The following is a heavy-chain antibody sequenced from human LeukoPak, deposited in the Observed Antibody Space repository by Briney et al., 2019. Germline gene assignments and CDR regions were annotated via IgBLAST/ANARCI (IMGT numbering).Heavy chain of an antibody. CDR1: GGSISSSDYY. D-gene: IGHD7-27*01. J-gene: IGHJ4*02. V-gene: IGHV4-30-4*08. Sequence: SETLSLTCTVSGGSISSSDYYWSWIRQPPGKGLEWIGYIYYSGSTYYNPSLKSRVTISVDTSKNQFSLKLSSVTAADTAVYYCARVTGDGVFDYWGQGTLVTVSS. CDR3: ARVTGDGVFDY. CDR2: IYYSGST.